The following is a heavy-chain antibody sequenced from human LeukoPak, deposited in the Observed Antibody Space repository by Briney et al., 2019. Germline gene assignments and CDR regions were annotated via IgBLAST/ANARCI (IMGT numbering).Heavy chain of an antibody. CDR1: GYSFTSYW. CDR2: IYHGDSDT. CDR3: ARPAAAGNYYYYGMDV. V-gene: IGHV5-51*01. Sequence: GESLKISCKGSGYSFTSYWIGWVRQMPGEGLEWMGIIYHGDSDTRYSPSFQGQVTISADKSISTAYLQWSSLKASDTAMYYCARPAAAGNYYYYGMDVCGQGTTVTVSS. D-gene: IGHD6-13*01. J-gene: IGHJ6*02.